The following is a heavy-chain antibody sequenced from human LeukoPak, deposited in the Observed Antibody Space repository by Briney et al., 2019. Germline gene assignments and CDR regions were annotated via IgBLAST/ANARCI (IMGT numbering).Heavy chain of an antibody. D-gene: IGHD1-26*01. CDR1: GYTFTSYG. J-gene: IGHJ5*02. CDR2: ISAYNGNT. V-gene: IGHV1-18*01. Sequence: EASVKVSCKASGYTFTSYGISWVRQAPGQGLEWMGWISAYNGNTNYAQKLQGRVTMTTDTSTSTAYMELRSLRSDDTAVYYCARALKVGATAARWFDPWGQGTLVTVSS. CDR3: ARALKVGATAARWFDP.